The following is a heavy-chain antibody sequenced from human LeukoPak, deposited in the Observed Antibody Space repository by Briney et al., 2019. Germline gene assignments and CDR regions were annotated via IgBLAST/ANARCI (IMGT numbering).Heavy chain of an antibody. CDR1: GFSFTSYS. CDR3: AKKAQYNGNYPLDY. CDR2: TSDRGDYT. V-gene: IGHV3-23*01. J-gene: IGHJ4*02. D-gene: IGHD1-26*01. Sequence: GCLRLSCAASGFSFTSYSMSWVRQTPGKGLEWVSGTSDRGDYTYYADSVKGRFTISRDNSKNTLYLQMNSLRAEDTALYFCAKKAQYNGNYPLDYWGQGTLVTVSS.